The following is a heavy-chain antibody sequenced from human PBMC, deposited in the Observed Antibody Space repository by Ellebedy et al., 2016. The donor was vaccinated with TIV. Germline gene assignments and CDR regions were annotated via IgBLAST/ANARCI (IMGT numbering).Heavy chain of an antibody. J-gene: IGHJ4*02. CDR1: GFTFSTYG. CDR2: ISYDGSNI. D-gene: IGHD3-10*01. Sequence: PGGSLRLSCAASGFTFSTYGMHRVRQAPGKGLEWVAVISYDGSNIYYADSVKGRFTISRDNSKNTLYLQMNSLRAEDTAVYYCSKKLDGSWTNPPDYWGQGTLVTVSS. CDR3: SKKLDGSWTNPPDY. V-gene: IGHV3-30*18.